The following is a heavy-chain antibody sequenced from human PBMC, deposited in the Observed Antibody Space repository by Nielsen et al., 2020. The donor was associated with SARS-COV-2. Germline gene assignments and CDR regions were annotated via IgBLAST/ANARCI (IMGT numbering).Heavy chain of an antibody. J-gene: IGHJ6*02. CDR3: ARVSGSSPQFDYYYYGMDV. CDR2: ISYDGSNK. Sequence: GGSLRLSCAASGFTFDDYGMSWVRQAPGKGLEWVAVISYDGSNKYYADSVKGRFTISRDNSKNTLYLQMNSLRAEDTAVYYCARVSGSSPQFDYYYYGMDVWGQGTTVTVSS. V-gene: IGHV3-30*03. CDR1: GFTFDDYG. D-gene: IGHD3-10*01.